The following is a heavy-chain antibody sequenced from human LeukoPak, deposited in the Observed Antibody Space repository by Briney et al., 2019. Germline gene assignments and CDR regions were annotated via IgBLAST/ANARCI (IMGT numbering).Heavy chain of an antibody. D-gene: IGHD3-22*01. V-gene: IGHV3-66*01. CDR3: ARGFHRYCYDCGAYSVY. CDR1: GFTFSSYS. J-gene: IGHJ4*02. Sequence: GGSLRLSCAASGFTFSSYSMNWVRQAPGKGLEWVSLIYSGGSTYYADSVKGRFTISRDNAKNSLYLQMNSLRAEDTAVYYCARGFHRYCYDCGAYSVYWGQGTLVTVSS. CDR2: IYSGGST.